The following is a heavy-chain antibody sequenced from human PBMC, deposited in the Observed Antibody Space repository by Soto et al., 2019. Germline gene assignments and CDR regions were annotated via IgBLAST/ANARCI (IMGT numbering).Heavy chain of an antibody. CDR2: IYWNDDK. Sequence: SGPTLVNPTQTLTLTCTFSGFSLSTSGVGVGWIRQPPGKALEWLALIYWNDDKRYSPSLKSRLTITKDTSKNQVVLTMTNMDPVDTATYYCAHDRPLGGGYDPVFDYWGQGTLVTVSS. J-gene: IGHJ4*02. CDR3: AHDRPLGGGYDPVFDY. V-gene: IGHV2-5*01. D-gene: IGHD5-12*01. CDR1: GFSLSTSGVG.